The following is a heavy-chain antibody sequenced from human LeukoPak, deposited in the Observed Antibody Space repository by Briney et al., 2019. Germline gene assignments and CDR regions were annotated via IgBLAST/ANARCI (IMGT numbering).Heavy chain of an antibody. J-gene: IGHJ6*03. CDR1: GDSVNSGAYY. V-gene: IGHV4-61*02. Sequence: PSETLSLTCTVSGDSVNSGAYYWSWLRQPAGKEPEWIGRIYPLETTNYNPSLKSRVAISVDTSKNQFSLKVSSVTAADTAVYYCARVKDPGGYYYYYYMDIWGKGNTVTVSS. CDR2: IYPLETT. CDR3: ARVKDPGGYYYYYYMDI. D-gene: IGHD3-16*01.